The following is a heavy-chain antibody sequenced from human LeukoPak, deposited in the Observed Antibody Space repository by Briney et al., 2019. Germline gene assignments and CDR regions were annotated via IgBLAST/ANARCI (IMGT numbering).Heavy chain of an antibody. V-gene: IGHV4-59*01. CDR3: AREGTAGTNLNWFDP. Sequence: PSETLSLTCAVYGGSFSGYYWSWIRQPPGKGLEWIGYISYSGSTNFNPSLKSRVTISVDTSKNQFSLKLSSVTAADTAVYYCAREGTAGTNLNWFDPWGQGTLVTVSS. J-gene: IGHJ5*02. CDR1: GGSFSGYY. D-gene: IGHD1-1*01. CDR2: ISYSGST.